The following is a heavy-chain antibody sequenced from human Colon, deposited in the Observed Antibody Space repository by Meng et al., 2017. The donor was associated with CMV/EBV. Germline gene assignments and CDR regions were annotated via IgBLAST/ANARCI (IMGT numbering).Heavy chain of an antibody. CDR3: VRGRCTSSSCYKWDALDL. J-gene: IGHJ3*01. Sequence: SVKVSCKASGGTFSSYAISWVRQAPGQGLEWMGGIIPILGIANYAQKFQGRVTITADKSTSTAYMELSSLRGEDTAVYYCVRGRCTSSSCYKWDALDLWGQGTKVTVSS. V-gene: IGHV1-69*10. CDR1: GGTFSSYA. CDR2: IIPILGIA. D-gene: IGHD3-22*01.